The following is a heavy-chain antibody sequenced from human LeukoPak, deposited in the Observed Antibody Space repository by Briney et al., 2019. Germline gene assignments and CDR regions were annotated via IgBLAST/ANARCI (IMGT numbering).Heavy chain of an antibody. CDR2: ISWNSGSI. J-gene: IGHJ4*02. Sequence: PGGSLRLSCAASGFTFDDYAMHWVRQAPGKGLEWVSGISWNSGSIGYADSVKGRFTISRDNAKNSLYLQMNSLRAEDMALYYCAKDVIQHLDGPGGHFDYWGQGTLVTVSS. CDR1: GFTFDDYA. CDR3: AKDVIQHLDGPGGHFDY. D-gene: IGHD6-13*01. V-gene: IGHV3-9*03.